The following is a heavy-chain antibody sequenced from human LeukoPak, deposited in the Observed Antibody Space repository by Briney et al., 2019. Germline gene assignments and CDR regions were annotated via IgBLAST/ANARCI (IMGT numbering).Heavy chain of an antibody. CDR2: IIPIFGTA. Sequence: SVTVSCKASGGTFSSYAISWVRQAPGQGLEWMGGIIPIFGTANYAQKFQGRVTITADESTSTAYMELSSLRSEDTAVYYCAREEGRGMIGPRFDYWGQGTLVTVSS. CDR3: AREEGRGMIGPRFDY. V-gene: IGHV1-69*13. CDR1: GGTFSSYA. J-gene: IGHJ4*02. D-gene: IGHD3-22*01.